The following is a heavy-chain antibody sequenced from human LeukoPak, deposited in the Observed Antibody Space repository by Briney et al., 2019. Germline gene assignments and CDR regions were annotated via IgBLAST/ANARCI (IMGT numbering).Heavy chain of an antibody. J-gene: IGHJ4*02. D-gene: IGHD1-26*01. CDR2: IYHSGST. CDR3: ARAVGAGATVHAFDY. Sequence: SETLSLTCTVSGGSISNSSYYWGWIRQPPGKGLEWIGSIYHSGSTYYNPSLKSRVTISVDTSKNQFSLKLSSVTAADTAVYYCARAVGAGATVHAFDYWGQGTLVTVSS. CDR1: GGSISNSSYY. V-gene: IGHV4-39*07.